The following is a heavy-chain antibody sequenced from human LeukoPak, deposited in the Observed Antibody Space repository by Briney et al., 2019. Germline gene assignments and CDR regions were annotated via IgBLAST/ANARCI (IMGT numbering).Heavy chain of an antibody. CDR1: XXFXXXA. Sequence: XXFXXXAMSWVRQAPGKGLEWVSPISASGGSTYYADSVKGRFIISRDNSKNTLYLQMNSLRAEDTAVYHCAKATSGYHYFDYWGQGTLVTVSS. CDR3: AKATSGYHYFDY. D-gene: IGHD3-22*01. V-gene: IGHV3-23*01. CDR2: ISASGGST. J-gene: IGHJ4*02.